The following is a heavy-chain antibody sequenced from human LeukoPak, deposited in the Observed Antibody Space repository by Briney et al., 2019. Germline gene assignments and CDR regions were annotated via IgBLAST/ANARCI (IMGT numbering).Heavy chain of an antibody. J-gene: IGHJ4*02. CDR3: ARDRPGSGSYYSHFDA. CDR1: GGPIPDYY. Sequence: PSETLSLTCTVSGGPIPDYYWSWIRQPARKKLEYIGRMFASGSYYYNPSFKGRVTMSVDTYKKQVSLNLASVTAAATAIYYCARDRPGSGSYYSHFDAWGQGILVTVSS. D-gene: IGHD3-22*01. V-gene: IGHV4-4*07. CDR2: MFASGSY.